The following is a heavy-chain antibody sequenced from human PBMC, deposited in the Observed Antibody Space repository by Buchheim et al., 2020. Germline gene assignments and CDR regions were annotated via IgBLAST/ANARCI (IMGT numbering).Heavy chain of an antibody. D-gene: IGHD3-10*01. V-gene: IGHV4-4*02. Sequence: QVQLQESGPGLVKPSGTLSLTCAVSGGSLSNIYWWSWVRQSPEKGLEWIGEIYYTGRTNYNPSLKSRVTTSVDKSKNQFSLKLSSVTAADTAVYYCVRDFSGRERFDSWGQGTL. CDR3: VRDFSGRERFDS. CDR1: GGSLSNIYW. CDR2: IYYTGRT. J-gene: IGHJ4*02.